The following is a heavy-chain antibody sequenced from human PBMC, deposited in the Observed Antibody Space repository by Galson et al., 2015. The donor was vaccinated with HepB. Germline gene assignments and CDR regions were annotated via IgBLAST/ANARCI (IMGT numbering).Heavy chain of an antibody. V-gene: IGHV3-23*01. CDR2: VSTSGDRT. J-gene: IGHJ4*02. CDR3: AKSGYDGSGYGFNDY. CDR1: GFTFRNSA. Sequence: SLRLSCAASGFTFRNSAMTWVRQVPGNGLEWVSGVSTSGDRTYYPDSVRGRFSMSRDNSKNTVYLQMNDLRPEDTAIYYCAKSGYDGSGYGFNDYWGQGTLVTVTS. D-gene: IGHD3-22*01.